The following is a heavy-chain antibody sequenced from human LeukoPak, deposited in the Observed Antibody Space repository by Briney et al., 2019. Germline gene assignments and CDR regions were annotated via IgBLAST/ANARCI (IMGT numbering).Heavy chain of an antibody. Sequence: SETLSLTCTVSGGSISSSSYYWGWIRQPPGKGLEWIGSIYYSGSTYYNPSLKSRVTLSVDTSKNQFSLKLSSVTAADTAVYYCARDQIFGTPYDYWGQGTLVTVSS. CDR2: IYYSGST. CDR1: GGSISSSSYY. D-gene: IGHD3-3*01. V-gene: IGHV4-39*07. J-gene: IGHJ4*02. CDR3: ARDQIFGTPYDY.